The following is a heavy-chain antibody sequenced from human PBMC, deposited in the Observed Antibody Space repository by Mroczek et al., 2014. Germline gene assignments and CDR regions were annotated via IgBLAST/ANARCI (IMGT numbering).Heavy chain of an antibody. J-gene: IGHJ3*02. CDR3: ARDLLRGPYYYDSSADVDAFDI. CDR2: ISSSSSTI. CDR1: GFTFSSYS. D-gene: IGHD3-22*01. V-gene: IGHV3-48*01. Sequence: EVQLVESGGGLVQPGGSLRLSCAASGFTFSSYSMNWVRQAPGKGLEWVSYISSSSSTIYYADSVKGRFTISRDNAKNSLYLQMNSLRAEDTAVYYCARDLLRGPYYYDSSADVDAFDIWGQGTMVTVSS.